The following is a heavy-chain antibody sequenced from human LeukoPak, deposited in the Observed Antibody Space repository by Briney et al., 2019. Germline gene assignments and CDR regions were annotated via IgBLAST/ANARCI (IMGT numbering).Heavy chain of an antibody. CDR2: IKQDGSEK. V-gene: IGHV3-7*01. CDR3: ARDQKDYYGSGSYGGVDY. Sequence: GGSLRLSCAASGFTFSSYWMSWVRLAPGKGLEWVANIKQDGSEKYYVDSVKGRFTISRDNAKNSLYLQMNSLRAEDTAVYYCARDQKDYYGSGSYGGVDYWGQGTLVTVSS. D-gene: IGHD3-10*01. CDR1: GFTFSSYW. J-gene: IGHJ4*02.